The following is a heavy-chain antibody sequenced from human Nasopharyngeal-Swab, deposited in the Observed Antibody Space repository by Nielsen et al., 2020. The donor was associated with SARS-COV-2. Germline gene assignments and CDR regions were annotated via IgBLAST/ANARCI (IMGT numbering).Heavy chain of an antibody. V-gene: IGHV3-53*01. J-gene: IGHJ6*02. CDR3: ARDWGYNWNYYYYYGMDV. Sequence: VRQAPGKGLEWVSVIYSGGSTYYADSVKGRFTISRDNSKNTLYLQMNSLRAEDTAVYYCARDWGYNWNYYYYYGMDVWGQGTTVTVSS. D-gene: IGHD1-20*01. CDR2: IYSGGST.